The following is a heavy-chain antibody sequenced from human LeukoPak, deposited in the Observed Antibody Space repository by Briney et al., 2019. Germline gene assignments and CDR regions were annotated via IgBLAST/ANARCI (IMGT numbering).Heavy chain of an antibody. CDR3: ARVAHLTGDPYDY. J-gene: IGHJ4*02. V-gene: IGHV3-11*01. CDR1: GFTFSDYY. D-gene: IGHD7-27*01. CDR2: ISSSGSTT. Sequence: GGSLRLSCAASGFTFSDYYMSWIRQAPGKGLEWVSYISSSGSTTYYADSVKGRLTISRDNAKKSLYLQMNSLRAEDTAVCYCARVAHLTGDPYDYWGQGTLVTVSS.